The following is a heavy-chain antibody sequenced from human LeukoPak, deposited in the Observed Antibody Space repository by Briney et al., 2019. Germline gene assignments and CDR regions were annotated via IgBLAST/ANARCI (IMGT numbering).Heavy chain of an antibody. CDR2: ISAYNGNT. CDR3: AKFVGATSVTDDALDI. D-gene: IGHD1-26*01. V-gene: IGHV1-18*01. Sequence: ASVKVSCKASGYTFTSYGISWVRQAPGQGLEWMGWISAYNGNTNYAQKLQGRVTMTTDTSTSTAYMELRSLRSDDTAVYYCAKFVGATSVTDDALDIWGQGTMVTVSS. J-gene: IGHJ3*02. CDR1: GYTFTSYG.